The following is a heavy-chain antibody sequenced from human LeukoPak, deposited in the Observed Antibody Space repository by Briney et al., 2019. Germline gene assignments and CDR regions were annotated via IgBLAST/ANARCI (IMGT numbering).Heavy chain of an antibody. J-gene: IGHJ4*02. CDR3: ARDSPLLGSFDY. CDR1: GFTLSSYA. Sequence: GGSLRLSCAASGFTLSSYAMSWVRQGPGKGLEWVSAISVSGNTYHADSVKGRFTISRDSSKNTLYLQMNSLRAEDTALYYCARDSPLLGSFDYWGQGTLVTVSS. D-gene: IGHD2-15*01. V-gene: IGHV3-23*01. CDR2: ISVSGNT.